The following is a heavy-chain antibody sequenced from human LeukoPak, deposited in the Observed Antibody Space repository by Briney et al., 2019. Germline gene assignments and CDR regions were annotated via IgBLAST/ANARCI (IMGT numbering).Heavy chain of an antibody. CDR2: ISSSSSYI. D-gene: IGHD3-9*01. Sequence: GGSLRLSCAACGFTFSSYSMNWVRQAPGKGLEWVSSISSSSSYIYYADSVKGRFTISRDNAKNSLYLQMNSLKAEDTAVYYCASCPDFDFHNAFDIWGQGTMVTVSS. V-gene: IGHV3-21*01. CDR3: ASCPDFDFHNAFDI. CDR1: GFTFSSYS. J-gene: IGHJ3*02.